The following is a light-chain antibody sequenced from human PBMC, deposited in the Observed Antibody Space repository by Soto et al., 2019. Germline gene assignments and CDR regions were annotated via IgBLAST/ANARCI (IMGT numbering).Light chain of an antibody. Sequence: QAVVTQEPSLTVSPGGTVTLTSGSSTGAVTSGHYPYWFQQKPGQAPRTLIYDTNNKHSWTPAQFSGSLLGGKAALTLSGAQPEDEAEYYCFVAYGGVRVFGGVFGGGTKLTVL. CDR2: DTN. V-gene: IGLV7-46*01. J-gene: IGLJ2*01. CDR3: FVAYGGVRVFGGV. CDR1: TGAVTSGHY.